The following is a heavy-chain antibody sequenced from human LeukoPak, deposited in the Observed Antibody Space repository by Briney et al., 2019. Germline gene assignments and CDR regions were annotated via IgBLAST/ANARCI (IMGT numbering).Heavy chain of an antibody. V-gene: IGHV1-8*01. J-gene: IGHJ5*02. CDR3: ARLVGCGSTNCYSPDNWFDP. CDR2: INPNSGST. D-gene: IGHD2-2*01. CDR1: GYPFNSYD. Sequence: ASVKVSCKASGYPFNSYDINWVRQATGHGLEWMGWINPNSGSTDSAQKFQGRVTMTANTSISTAYMELNNLRSEDTDVYYCARLVGCGSTNCYSPDNWFDPWGQGTLVTVSS.